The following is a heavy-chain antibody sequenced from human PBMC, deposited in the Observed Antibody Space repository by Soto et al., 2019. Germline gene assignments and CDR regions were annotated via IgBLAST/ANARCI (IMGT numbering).Heavy chain of an antibody. CDR1: GFTFSSYA. Sequence: GGSLRLSCAASGFTFSSYAMSWVRQAPGKGLEWVSAISGSGGSTYYVDSVKGRFTISRDNSKNTLYLQMNSLRAEDTAVYYCAKDEAYYYDSSGYMGFAYWGQGTLVTVSS. CDR3: AKDEAYYYDSSGYMGFAY. D-gene: IGHD3-22*01. CDR2: ISGSGGST. V-gene: IGHV3-23*01. J-gene: IGHJ4*02.